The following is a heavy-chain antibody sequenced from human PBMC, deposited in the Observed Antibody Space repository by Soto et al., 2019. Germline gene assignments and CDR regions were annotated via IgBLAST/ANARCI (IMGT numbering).Heavy chain of an antibody. D-gene: IGHD3-16*01. CDR2: ISSSGTTI. J-gene: IGHJ4*02. Sequence: EVQLVESGGGLVQPGGSLRLSCAASGFTFSSYEMNWVRQAPGKGLEWVSYISSSGTTIYYADSVKGRFTISRDNSKNTLYLQMNSLRAEDTAVYYCAKAFVVVWLSAHCWGQGTLVTVSS. CDR3: AKAFVVVWLSAHC. V-gene: IGHV3-48*03. CDR1: GFTFSSYE.